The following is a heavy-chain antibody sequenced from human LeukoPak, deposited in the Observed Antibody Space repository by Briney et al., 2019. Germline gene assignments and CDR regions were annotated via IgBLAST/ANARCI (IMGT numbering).Heavy chain of an antibody. CDR1: GGSISSYY. J-gene: IGHJ4*02. D-gene: IGHD3-22*01. CDR3: AGSGYYYDGSGLDY. Sequence: SETLSLTCTVSGGSISSYYWSWIRQPPGKGLEWIGYTYYSGSTNYNPSLKSRVTISVDTSKNQFSLKLSSVTAADTAVYYCAGSGYYYDGSGLDYWGQGTLVTVSS. V-gene: IGHV4-59*01. CDR2: TYYSGST.